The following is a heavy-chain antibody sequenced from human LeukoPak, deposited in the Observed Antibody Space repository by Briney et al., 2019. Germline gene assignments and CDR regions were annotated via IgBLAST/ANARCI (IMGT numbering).Heavy chain of an antibody. CDR1: GFTFSSYG. Sequence: GRSLRLSCAASGFTFSSYGMHWVRQAPGKGLGGVAVIWYDGSNKYYADSVKGRFTISRDNSKNTLYLQMNSLRAEDTAVYYCAREYCSGGGCYHDYWGQGTLVTVSS. CDR3: AREYCSGGGCYHDY. J-gene: IGHJ4*02. D-gene: IGHD2-15*01. CDR2: IWYDGSNK. V-gene: IGHV3-33*01.